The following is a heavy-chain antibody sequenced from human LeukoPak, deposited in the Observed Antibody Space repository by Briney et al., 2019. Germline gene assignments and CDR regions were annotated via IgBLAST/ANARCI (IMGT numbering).Heavy chain of an antibody. Sequence: PSETLSLTCAVSGGSFSGYYWTWIRQPPGKGLEWIGEINHSGSTNYNPSLKSRVTISVDTSKNQFSLKLSSVTAADTAVYYCARLPRRRYSYGYVNDYWGQGTLVTVSS. D-gene: IGHD5-18*01. CDR3: ARLPRRRYSYGYVNDY. CDR2: INHSGST. J-gene: IGHJ4*02. CDR1: GGSFSGYY. V-gene: IGHV4-34*01.